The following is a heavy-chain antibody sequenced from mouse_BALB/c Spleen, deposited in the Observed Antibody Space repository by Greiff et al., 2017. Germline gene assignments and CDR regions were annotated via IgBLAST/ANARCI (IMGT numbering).Heavy chain of an antibody. D-gene: IGHD1-1*01. CDR1: GFTFTDYY. V-gene: IGHV7-3*02. CDR2: IRNKANGYTT. CDR3: AREYYYGSSPYYAMDY. J-gene: IGHJ4*01. Sequence: EVMLVESGGGLVQPGGSLRLSCATSGFTFTDYYMSWVRQPPGKALEWLGFIRNKANGYTTEYSASVKGRFTISRDNSQSILYLQMNTLRAEDSATYYCAREYYYGSSPYYAMDYWGQGTSVTVSS.